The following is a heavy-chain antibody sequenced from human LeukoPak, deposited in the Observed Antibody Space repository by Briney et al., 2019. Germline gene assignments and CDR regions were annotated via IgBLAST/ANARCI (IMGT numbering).Heavy chain of an antibody. V-gene: IGHV4-39*01. Sequence: PSETLSLTCTVFGGSISSSSYYWGWIRQPPGKGLEWIGSIYYSGSTYYNPSLKSRVTISVDTSKNQFSLKLSSVTAADTAVYYCARHGSSWYYFDYWGQGTLVTVSS. CDR3: ARHGSSWYYFDY. CDR1: GGSISSSSYY. CDR2: IYYSGST. D-gene: IGHD6-13*01. J-gene: IGHJ4*02.